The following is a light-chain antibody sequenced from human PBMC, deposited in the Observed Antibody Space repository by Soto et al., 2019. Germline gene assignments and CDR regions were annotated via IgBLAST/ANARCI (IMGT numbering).Light chain of an antibody. J-gene: IGKJ1*01. CDR3: QKYNSAPWT. CDR1: QGISNY. Sequence: DIQMTQSPSSLSASVGDRVTITCRASQGISNYLAWYQQKPGKVPKLLIYAASTLQSGFPSRFSDSGSGTDFTLTISSLQPEFVATYYCQKYNSAPWTFGQGTKVEIK. V-gene: IGKV1-27*01. CDR2: AAS.